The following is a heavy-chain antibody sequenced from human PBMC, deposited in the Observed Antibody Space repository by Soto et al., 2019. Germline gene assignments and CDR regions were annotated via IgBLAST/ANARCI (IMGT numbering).Heavy chain of an antibody. J-gene: IGHJ4*02. CDR2: IGAAGDT. V-gene: IGHV3-13*01. Sequence: EVQLVESGGGLVQPGGSLRLSCAASGFTFSNYDMHWVRQVTGKGLEWVSAIGAAGDTYYPDSVKGRLTISREKAKNSLYLQMNSLRAEDTAVYYGASGGWGSSWYEGGSRIDYWGQGALVTVSS. CDR1: GFTFSNYD. D-gene: IGHD6-13*01. CDR3: ASGGWGSSWYEGGSRIDY.